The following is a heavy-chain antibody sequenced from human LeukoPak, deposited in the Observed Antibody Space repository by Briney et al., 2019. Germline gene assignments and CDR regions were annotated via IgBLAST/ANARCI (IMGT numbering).Heavy chain of an antibody. Sequence: SETLSLTCTVSGGSISSYYWSWIRQPPGKGLEWIGYIYYSGSTNYNPSLKSRVTISVDTSKNQFSLKLSSVTAADTAVYYCARGMRSRRPVAGLDYWGQGTLVTVSS. CDR2: IYYSGST. CDR1: GGSISSYY. CDR3: ARGMRSRRPVAGLDY. J-gene: IGHJ4*02. V-gene: IGHV4-59*01. D-gene: IGHD6-19*01.